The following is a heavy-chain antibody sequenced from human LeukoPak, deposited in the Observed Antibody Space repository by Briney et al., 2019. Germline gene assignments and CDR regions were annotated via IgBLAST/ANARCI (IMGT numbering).Heavy chain of an antibody. V-gene: IGHV4-39*07. CDR1: GGSISSSSYY. J-gene: IGHJ4*02. CDR2: MYYSGGT. CDR3: ARAVVPPYFDY. Sequence: SETLSLTCTVSGGSISSSSYYWGWIRQPPGKGLEWIGIMYYSGGTYYNPSLKSRVTTSRDTSKNQFSLKLSSVTAADTAVYYCARAVVPPYFDYWGQGTLVTVSS. D-gene: IGHD4-23*01.